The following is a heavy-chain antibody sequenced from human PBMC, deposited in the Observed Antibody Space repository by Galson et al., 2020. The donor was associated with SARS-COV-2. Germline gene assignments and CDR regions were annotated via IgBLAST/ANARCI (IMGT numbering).Heavy chain of an antibody. D-gene: IGHD3-22*01. Sequence: TGGSLRLSCAASGFTFSSYWMSWVRQAPGKGLEWVANIKQDGSEKYYVDSVKGRFTISRDNAKNSLYLQMNSLRAEDTAVYYCARAYYDSSGSFAYWGQGTLVTVSS. CDR2: IKQDGSEK. CDR1: GFTFSSYW. CDR3: ARAYYDSSGSFAY. V-gene: IGHV3-7*01. J-gene: IGHJ4*02.